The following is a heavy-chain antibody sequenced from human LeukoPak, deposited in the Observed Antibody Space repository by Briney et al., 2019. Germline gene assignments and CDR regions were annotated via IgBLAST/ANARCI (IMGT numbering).Heavy chain of an antibody. CDR3: ARYDFWSSFDP. D-gene: IGHD3-3*01. CDR2: VNTKSGNT. V-gene: IGHV1-8*03. CDR1: GYTFTRYD. Sequence: ASVKVSCKASGYTFTRYDINWVRQATGQGLEWLGWVNTKSGNTGSAQNFQGRVTITRNTSISTAYMELSSLRSEDTAVYYCARYDFWSSFDPWGQGTLVTVSS. J-gene: IGHJ5*02.